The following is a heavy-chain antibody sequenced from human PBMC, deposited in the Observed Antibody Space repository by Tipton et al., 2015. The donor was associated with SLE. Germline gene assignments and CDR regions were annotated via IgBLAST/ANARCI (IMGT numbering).Heavy chain of an antibody. D-gene: IGHD6-6*01. V-gene: IGHV4-39*07. CDR2: IYYSGST. CDR3: ARDLAARGGHYFDY. Sequence: TLPLTCTVSGGSISSSSYYWGWIRQPPGKGLEWIGSIYYSGSTYYNPSLKSRVTISVDTSKNQFSLKLSSVTAADTAVYYCARDLAARGGHYFDYWGQGTLVTVSS. J-gene: IGHJ4*02. CDR1: GGSISSSSYY.